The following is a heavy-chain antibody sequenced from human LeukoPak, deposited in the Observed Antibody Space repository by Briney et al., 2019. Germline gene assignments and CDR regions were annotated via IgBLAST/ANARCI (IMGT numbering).Heavy chain of an antibody. Sequence: GESLRLSCFASGFTLSNYAMSWVPQAPGKRVGRVSAVTGRGGSTYYADSVKGRFTISRDHSRNTLFLQMNSLRAEDTAIYYCAKWGDFDILTGYYVSDFWGQGTLVTVSS. V-gene: IGHV3-23*01. CDR3: AKWGDFDILTGYYVSDF. D-gene: IGHD3-9*01. CDR1: GFTLSNYA. J-gene: IGHJ4*02. CDR2: VTGRGGST.